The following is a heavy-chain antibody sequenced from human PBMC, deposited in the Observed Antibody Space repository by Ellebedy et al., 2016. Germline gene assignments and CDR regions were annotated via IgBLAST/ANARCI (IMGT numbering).Heavy chain of an antibody. V-gene: IGHV3-7*01. CDR2: INADGSLK. D-gene: IGHD2-2*01. J-gene: IGHJ6*02. Sequence: GGSLRLSCAASGFTFSSFWMTWVRQAPGKGLEWVANINADGSLKNYADSVKGRFTISRDNAKNSLYLQMNVLRVEDRGIYYCASLQSYCISCESDVWGQGTTVTVSS. CDR1: GFTFSSFW. CDR3: ASLQSYCISCESDV.